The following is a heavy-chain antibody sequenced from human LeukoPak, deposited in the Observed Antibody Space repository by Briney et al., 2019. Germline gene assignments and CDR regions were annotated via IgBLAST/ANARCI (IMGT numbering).Heavy chain of an antibody. CDR2: IRYDGSNK. J-gene: IGHJ6*03. CDR3: AKDLYLRFLDPYYMDV. D-gene: IGHD3-3*01. CDR1: GFTFSSYG. Sequence: GGSLRLSCAASGFTFSSYGMHWVRQAPGKGLEWVAFIRYDGSNKYYADSVKGRFTISRDNSKNTLYLQMNSLRAEDTAVYYCAKDLYLRFLDPYYMDVWGKGTTVTVSS. V-gene: IGHV3-30*02.